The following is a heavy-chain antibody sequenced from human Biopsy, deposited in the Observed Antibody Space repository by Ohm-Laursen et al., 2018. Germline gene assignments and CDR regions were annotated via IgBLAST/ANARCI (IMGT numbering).Heavy chain of an antibody. CDR3: ARDRMTDVFGGPTRTDVFDS. D-gene: IGHD3-10*01. V-gene: IGHV1-2*02. CDR2: INPNSGAT. J-gene: IGHJ4*02. Sequence: ASVKVSCKASGYTFTDYYIHWVRQSPGQGLEWMGWINPNSGATNSAQKFRDRVTLTRDTSISAVYIDLRRLKSDDTAIYYCARDRMTDVFGGPTRTDVFDSWGQGTPVTVSS. CDR1: GYTFTDYY.